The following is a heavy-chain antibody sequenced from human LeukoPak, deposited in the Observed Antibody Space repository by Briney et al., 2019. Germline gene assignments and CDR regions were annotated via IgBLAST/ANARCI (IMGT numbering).Heavy chain of an antibody. Sequence: SETLSLTCAVSGGSINSGGYSWNWIRQPPGKGLERIGTIHHSGNSYYNPSLETRVTISLDTSMNQYSLKLNSVTAADTAVYHCARLAAGDWFDPWGQGTLITVSS. V-gene: IGHV4-30-2*01. D-gene: IGHD2-15*01. CDR2: IHHSGNS. J-gene: IGHJ5*02. CDR3: ARLAAGDWFDP. CDR1: GGSINSGGYS.